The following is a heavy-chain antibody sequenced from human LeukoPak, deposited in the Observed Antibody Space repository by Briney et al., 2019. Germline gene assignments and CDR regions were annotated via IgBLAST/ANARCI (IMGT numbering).Heavy chain of an antibody. CDR2: ISWDGGST. CDR1: GFTFDDYA. J-gene: IGHJ4*02. V-gene: IGHV3-43D*04. Sequence: GGSLRLSCAASGFTFDDYAMHWVRQATWYVLVWVSLISWDGGSTYYADSVKGRFTIYRDNSKNSLYLQMNSLRAEDTALYYCAKIDGYCSGGSCYSFDYWGQGTLVTVSS. D-gene: IGHD2-15*01. CDR3: AKIDGYCSGGSCYSFDY.